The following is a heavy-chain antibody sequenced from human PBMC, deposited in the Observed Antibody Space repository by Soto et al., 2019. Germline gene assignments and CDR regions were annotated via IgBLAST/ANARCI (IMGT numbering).Heavy chain of an antibody. V-gene: IGHV3-74*01. CDR2: INSDGSST. J-gene: IGHJ5*02. CDR1: RFTFSSYW. CDR3: AAYYYDILA. D-gene: IGHD3-9*01. Sequence: GSLRISLAASRFTFSSYWIHWARQAPGKGLVWVSRINSDGSSTSYADSVKGRFTISRDNAKNTLYLQMNSLRAEDTAVYYCAAYYYDILAWGQGTLVTVSS.